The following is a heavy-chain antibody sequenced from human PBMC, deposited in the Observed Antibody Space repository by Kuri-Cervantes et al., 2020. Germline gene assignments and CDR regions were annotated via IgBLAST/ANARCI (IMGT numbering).Heavy chain of an antibody. Sequence: GGSLRLSCAASGFTFSSYWMSWVRQAPGKGLEWVANIKQDGSEKYYVESVKGRFTISRDNAKNSLCLQMNSLRAEDTAVYYCASQPLSRYYYYYMDVWGKGTTVTVSS. CDR3: ASQPLSRYYYYYMDV. CDR2: IKQDGSEK. V-gene: IGHV3-7*01. D-gene: IGHD2-2*01. J-gene: IGHJ6*03. CDR1: GFTFSSYW.